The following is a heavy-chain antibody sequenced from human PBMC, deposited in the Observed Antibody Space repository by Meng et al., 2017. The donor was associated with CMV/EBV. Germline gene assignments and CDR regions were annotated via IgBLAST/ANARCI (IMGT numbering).Heavy chain of an antibody. D-gene: IGHD2-2*01. CDR3: AKYLRYCSSTSCRKRDYYYYYGMDV. Sequence: GESLKISCAASGFTFSSYAMSWVRQAPGKGLEWVSAISGSGGSTYYADSVKGRFTISRDNSKNTLYLQMNSLRAEDTAVYYCAKYLRYCSSTSCRKRDYYYYYGMDVWGQGTTVTVSS. J-gene: IGHJ6*02. CDR2: ISGSGGST. CDR1: GFTFSSYA. V-gene: IGHV3-23*01.